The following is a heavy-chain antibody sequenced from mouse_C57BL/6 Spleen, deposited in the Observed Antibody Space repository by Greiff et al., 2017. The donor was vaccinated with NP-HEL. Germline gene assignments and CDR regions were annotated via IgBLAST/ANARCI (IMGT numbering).Heavy chain of an antibody. D-gene: IGHD1-1*01. CDR2: INYDGSST. V-gene: IGHV5-16*01. CDR3: ARAYYYGGYFDV. J-gene: IGHJ1*03. Sequence: EVKLMESAGGLVQPGSSMKLSCTASGFTFSDYYMAWVRQVPEKGLEWVANINYDGSSTYYLDSLKSRFIISRDNAKNILYLQMSSLKSEDTATYYCARAYYYGGYFDVWGTGTTVTVSS. CDR1: GFTFSDYY.